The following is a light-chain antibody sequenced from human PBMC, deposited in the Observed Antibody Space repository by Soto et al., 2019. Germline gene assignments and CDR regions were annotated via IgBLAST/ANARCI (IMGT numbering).Light chain of an antibody. CDR2: DAS. CDR1: QSVISSY. V-gene: IGKV3-20*01. J-gene: IGKJ1*01. CDR3: QQYGSSPRT. Sequence: EIVLTQSPGTLSLSPGERATLSCRASQSVISSYLAWYQQKPGQAPRLLIYDASSRATGIPDRFSGSGYGTDFTRTSRRLEPEDVAVYYCQQYGSSPRTFGQGTKVEI.